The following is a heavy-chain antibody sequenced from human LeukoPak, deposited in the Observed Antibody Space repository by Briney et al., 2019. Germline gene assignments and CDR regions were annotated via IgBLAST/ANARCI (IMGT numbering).Heavy chain of an antibody. CDR3: ARDSERGFYRPPNWFDP. D-gene: IGHD2/OR15-2a*01. J-gene: IGHJ5*02. CDR1: GGSISSGSYY. CDR2: IYTSGIT. V-gene: IGHV4-61*02. Sequence: KLSETLSLTCTVSGGSISSGSYYWSWIRQPAGKGLEWIRRIYTSGITNYNPSLKSRVTMSVDTSKNQFSLKLSSVTAADTAVYYCARDSERGFYRPPNWFDPWGQGTLVTVSP.